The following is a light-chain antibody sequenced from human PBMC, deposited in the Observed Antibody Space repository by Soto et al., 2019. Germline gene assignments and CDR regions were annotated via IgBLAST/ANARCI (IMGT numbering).Light chain of an antibody. J-gene: IGLJ3*02. CDR2: EVS. V-gene: IGLV2-14*01. CDR3: SSYTTSTTWV. Sequence: QSALTQPACVSGSHGQSIAISCTGTNGDVGGYNYVSWYQHHPGKAPKLMIYEVSNRPSGVSNRFSGSKSGNTASLTISGLQAEDEADYYCSSYTTSTTWVFGGGTKLTAL. CDR1: NGDVGGYNY.